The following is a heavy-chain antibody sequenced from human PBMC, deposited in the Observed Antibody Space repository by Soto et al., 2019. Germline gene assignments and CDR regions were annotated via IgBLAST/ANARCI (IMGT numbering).Heavy chain of an antibody. CDR3: ARGPSGDKVDY. V-gene: IGHV4-30-4*08. CDR1: GGSISSGGYY. J-gene: IGHJ4*02. D-gene: IGHD7-27*01. Sequence: QVQLQESGPGLVKPSQTLSLTCTVSGGSISSGGYYWSWIRQHPGKGLEWIGYIYYSGSTYNNPSLTSRVTISVDTSNNQFSLKLSSVSAADTAVYYCARGPSGDKVDYWGQGTLVTVSS. CDR2: IYYSGST.